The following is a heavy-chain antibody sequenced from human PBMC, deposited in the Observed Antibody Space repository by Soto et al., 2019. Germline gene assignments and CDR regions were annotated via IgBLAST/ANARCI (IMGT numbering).Heavy chain of an antibody. CDR2: IRSKANSYAT. J-gene: IGHJ4*02. Sequence: EVQLVESGGGLVQPGGSLKLSCAASGFTFSGSAMHWVRQASGKGLEWVGRIRSKANSYATAYAVSLKGRFTISRDDSRNTAYLQMNSLKTEDTAVYYCARGVYDFWSGDPKGLDYWGQGTVVTFSS. D-gene: IGHD3-3*01. V-gene: IGHV3-73*02. CDR3: ARGVYDFWSGDPKGLDY. CDR1: GFTFSGSA.